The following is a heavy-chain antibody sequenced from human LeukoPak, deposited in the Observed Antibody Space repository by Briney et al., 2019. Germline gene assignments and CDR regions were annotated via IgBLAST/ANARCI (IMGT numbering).Heavy chain of an antibody. CDR2: IWYDGSNK. J-gene: IGHJ6*02. CDR1: GFTFSSYG. CDR3: ASCKRGYSYGSRDYYYYGMDV. V-gene: IGHV3-33*01. Sequence: PGGSLRLSCAASGFTFSSYGMHWVRQAPGKGLEWVAVIWYDGSNKYYADSVKGRFTISRDNSKNTLYLQMNSLRAEDTAVYYCASCKRGYSYGSRDYYYYGMDVWGQGTTVTVPS. D-gene: IGHD5-18*01.